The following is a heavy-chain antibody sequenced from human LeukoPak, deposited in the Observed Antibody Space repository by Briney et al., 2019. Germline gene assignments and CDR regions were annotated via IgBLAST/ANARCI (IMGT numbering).Heavy chain of an antibody. D-gene: IGHD1-1*01. Sequence: SVKVSCKASGGTFSSYAISWVRQAPGQGLEWMGGIIPIFGTANYAQKFQGRVTITTDESTSTAYMELSSLRSEDTAVYYCAMASTPGTTFFDYWGQETLSPSPQ. CDR3: AMASTPGTTFFDY. CDR1: GGTFSSYA. J-gene: IGHJ4*02. V-gene: IGHV1-69*05. CDR2: IIPIFGTA.